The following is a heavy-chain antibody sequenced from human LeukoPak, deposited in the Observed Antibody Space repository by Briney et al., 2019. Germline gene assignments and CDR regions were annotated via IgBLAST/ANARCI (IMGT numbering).Heavy chain of an antibody. V-gene: IGHV4-34*01. CDR1: GGSFSGYY. Sequence: PSETLSLTSAVYGGSFSGYYWSWIRQPPGKGLEWIGEVNHSGSTNYNPSLKSRVTMSVDTSKNQFSLKLSSVTAADTAVYYCARGEAAAGPMDYMDVWDTGATVTVSS. D-gene: IGHD6-13*01. J-gene: IGHJ6*03. CDR3: ARGEAAAGPMDYMDV. CDR2: VNHSGST.